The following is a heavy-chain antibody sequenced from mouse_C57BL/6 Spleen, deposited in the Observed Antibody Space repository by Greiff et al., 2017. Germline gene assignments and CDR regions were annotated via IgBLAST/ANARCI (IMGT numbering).Heavy chain of an antibody. V-gene: IGHV1-55*01. Sequence: QVQLQQPGAELVKPGASVKMSCKASGYTFTSYWITWVKQRPGQGLEWIGDIYPGSGSTNYNEKFKSKATLTVDSSSSTAYMQLSSLTSEDSAVYYCARGAYYGNDWYFDVWGTGTTVTVSS. J-gene: IGHJ1*03. CDR1: GYTFTSYW. CDR3: ARGAYYGNDWYFDV. D-gene: IGHD2-10*01. CDR2: IYPGSGST.